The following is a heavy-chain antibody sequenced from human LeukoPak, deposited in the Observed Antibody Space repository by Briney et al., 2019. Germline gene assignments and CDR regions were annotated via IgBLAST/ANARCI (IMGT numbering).Heavy chain of an antibody. D-gene: IGHD3-22*01. J-gene: IGHJ4*02. CDR3: ARDPYYYDSSGGY. CDR2: IKQDGSEK. CDR1: GFTFSSYW. V-gene: IGHV3-7*01. Sequence: GGALRLSCAASGFTFSSYWVSWVRQAPGEGLEWVANIKQDGSEKYYVDSVKGRFTISRDNAKNSLYLQMNSLRAEDTAVYYCARDPYYYDSSGGYWGQGTLVTVSS.